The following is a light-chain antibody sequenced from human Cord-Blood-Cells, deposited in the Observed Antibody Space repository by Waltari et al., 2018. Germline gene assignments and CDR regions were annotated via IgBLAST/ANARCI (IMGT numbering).Light chain of an antibody. V-gene: IGKV3-15*01. CDR2: GAS. CDR1: QSVSSN. Sequence: EIVMTQSPATLSVSPGERATLSCRASQSVSSNLAWSQQKPGQAPRLLIYGASTRATGIPARCSGSGSGTEFTLTISSLQSEDFAVYYCQQYNNWPRTFGQGTKVEIK. CDR3: QQYNNWPRT. J-gene: IGKJ1*01.